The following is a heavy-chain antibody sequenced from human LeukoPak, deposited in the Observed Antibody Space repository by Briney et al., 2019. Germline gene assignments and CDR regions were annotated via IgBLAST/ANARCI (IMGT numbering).Heavy chain of an antibody. Sequence: SVKVSCKASGGTFSSYAISWVRQAPGQGLEWMGRIIPILGIANYAQKFQGGVTITADKSTSTAYMELSSLRSEDTAVYYCARSRGKVVARAFDIWGQGTMVTVSS. CDR2: IIPILGIA. V-gene: IGHV1-69*04. CDR1: GGTFSSYA. D-gene: IGHD2-15*01. CDR3: ARSRGKVVARAFDI. J-gene: IGHJ3*02.